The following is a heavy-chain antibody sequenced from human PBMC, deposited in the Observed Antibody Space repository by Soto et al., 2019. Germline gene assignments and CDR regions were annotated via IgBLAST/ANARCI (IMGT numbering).Heavy chain of an antibody. Sequence: EVQLVESGGGLVKPGGSLRLSCAASGFTFSSYSMNWVRQAPGKGLEWVSSISSSSSYIYYADSVKGRFTISRDNAKNSLYLQMNSLRAEDTAVYYCARDSEDTAMVLYWGQGTLVTVSS. CDR2: ISSSSSYI. CDR3: ARDSEDTAMVLY. V-gene: IGHV3-21*01. J-gene: IGHJ4*02. D-gene: IGHD5-18*01. CDR1: GFTFSSYS.